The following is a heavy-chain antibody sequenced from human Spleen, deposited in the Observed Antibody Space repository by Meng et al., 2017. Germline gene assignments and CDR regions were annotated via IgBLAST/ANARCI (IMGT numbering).Heavy chain of an antibody. CDR2: ISTDNGNT. D-gene: IGHD3-22*01. V-gene: IGHV1-18*01. CDR3: ARTTSYYNTWYYFDY. J-gene: IGHJ4*02. Sequence: QFQLVQAGSEVKKPGAAVKVSCNASGYTFTSFGISWVRQAPGQGLEWMGWISTDNGNTNYAQKFQGRVTMTTDTSTTTAYMEMRSLRSDDTALYYCARTTSYYNTWYYFDYWGQGTLVTVSS. CDR1: GYTFTSFG.